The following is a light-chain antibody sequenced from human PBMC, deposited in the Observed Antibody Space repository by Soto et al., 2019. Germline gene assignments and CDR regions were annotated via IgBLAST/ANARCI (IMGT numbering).Light chain of an antibody. V-gene: IGKV3-15*01. J-gene: IGKJ3*01. CDR3: HQYHSWPRGP. Sequence: EIMMTQSPGTLSVSPGEGATLSCTASQSVNLNLAWYQQKPGQPPRLLLYGASTRANGIPVRFRGSGTGTELTLTLSSLQPEHSAVYYSHQYHSWPRGPFDPGTKVEI. CDR1: QSVNLN. CDR2: GAS.